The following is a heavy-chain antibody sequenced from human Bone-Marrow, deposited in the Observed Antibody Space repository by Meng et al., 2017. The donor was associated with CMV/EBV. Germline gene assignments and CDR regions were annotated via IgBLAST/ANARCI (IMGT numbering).Heavy chain of an antibody. CDR2: IKSKTDGGTT. Sequence: GESLKISCAASGFTFSSYWMSWVRQAPGKGLEWVGRIKSKTDGGTTDYAAPVKGRFTISRDDSKNTLYLQMNSLKNEDTAVYYCTTGGVVPAAIGPDYWGQGTLVTVSS. CDR1: GFTFSSYW. J-gene: IGHJ4*02. D-gene: IGHD2-2*01. V-gene: IGHV3-15*01. CDR3: TTGGVVPAAIGPDY.